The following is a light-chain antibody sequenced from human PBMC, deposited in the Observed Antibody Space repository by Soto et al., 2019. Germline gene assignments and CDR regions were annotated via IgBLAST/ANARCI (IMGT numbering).Light chain of an antibody. CDR2: GAS. Sequence: DIQLTQSPSFLSAAVGDRVTITCRASQDITNFLAWYQQKPGKAPELLIYGASTLHSGVPARFSGSGSGTEFTLTISSLQPEDFATYHCQHLNRYPYTFGQGTKLEIK. J-gene: IGKJ2*01. V-gene: IGKV1-9*01. CDR1: QDITNF. CDR3: QHLNRYPYT.